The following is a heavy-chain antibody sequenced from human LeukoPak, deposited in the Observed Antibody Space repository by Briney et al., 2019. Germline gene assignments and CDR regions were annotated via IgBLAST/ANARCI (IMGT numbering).Heavy chain of an antibody. CDR2: IYYSGSP. CDR1: GGSISSYY. J-gene: IGHJ3*02. V-gene: IGHV4-59*01. CDR3: ARLGSSGAFEI. Sequence: SETLSLTCTVSGGSISSYYWSWIRQPPGKGLEWIGYIYYSGSPNYNPSLKSRVTISVDTSKNQVSLKLSSVTAADTAVYYCARLGSSGAFEIWGQGTMVTVSS. D-gene: IGHD3-3*01.